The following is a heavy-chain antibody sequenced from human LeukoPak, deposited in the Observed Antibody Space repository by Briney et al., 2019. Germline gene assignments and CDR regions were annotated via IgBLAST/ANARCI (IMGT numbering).Heavy chain of an antibody. CDR3: ARDWWLGSPSLRGYFYGLDV. CDR1: GASFSGFY. D-gene: IGHD2-2*01. Sequence: KSSETLSLTCTVSGASFSGFYWTWIRQAPGKGLEWIGNIYNSGSIEYNPSLKSRATISVDTSKNQFSLRLSSVTAADTAVYYCARDWWLGSPSLRGYFYGLDVWGQGTTVTVSS. J-gene: IGHJ6*02. CDR2: IYNSGSI. V-gene: IGHV4-59*01.